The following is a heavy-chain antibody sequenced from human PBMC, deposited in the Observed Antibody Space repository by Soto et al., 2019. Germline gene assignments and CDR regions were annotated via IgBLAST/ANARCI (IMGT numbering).Heavy chain of an antibody. D-gene: IGHD5-12*01. CDR1: GFSLRTRGVA. V-gene: IGHV2-5*02. CDR2: IYWDEDK. Sequence: QITLKESGPTLVKPTQTLTLTCTFSGFSLRTRGVAVGWFRQPPGKPLEWLALIYWDEDKWYSPSLKSRLTSADDTSKNQVVLTMTNVDPVDTATYYCAHRPRGYAYYFDYWGQGILVTVSS. CDR3: AHRPRGYAYYFDY. J-gene: IGHJ4*02.